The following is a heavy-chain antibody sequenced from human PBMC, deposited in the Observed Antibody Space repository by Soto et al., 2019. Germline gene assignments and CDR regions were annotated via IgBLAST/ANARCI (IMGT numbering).Heavy chain of an antibody. Sequence: QVQLVQSGAEVKKPGASVKDSCKASGYTFTSYGISWVRQAPGQGLEWMGWISAYNGNTNYAQKLQGRVTMTTDTSTSTAYMELRSLRSDDTAVYYCARGGVPAAMPRSAPYYYYYMDVWGKGTTVTVSS. CDR1: GYTFTSYG. CDR2: ISAYNGNT. V-gene: IGHV1-18*01. J-gene: IGHJ6*03. CDR3: ARGGVPAAMPRSAPYYYYYMDV. D-gene: IGHD2-2*01.